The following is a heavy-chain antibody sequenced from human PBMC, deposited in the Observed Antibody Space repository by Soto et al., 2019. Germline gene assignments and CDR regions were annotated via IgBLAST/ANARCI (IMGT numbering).Heavy chain of an antibody. CDR1: GFTFSSYA. CDR2: ISYDGSNK. D-gene: IGHD3-3*01. J-gene: IGHJ4*02. V-gene: IGHV3-30-3*01. Sequence: PGGSLRLSCAASGFTFSSYAMHWVRQAPGKGLEWVAVISYDGSNKYYADSVKGRFTISRDNSKNTLYLQMNSLRAEDTAVYYCARSLITIFGVAPSYYFDCWGQGTLVTVSS. CDR3: ARSLITIFGVAPSYYFDC.